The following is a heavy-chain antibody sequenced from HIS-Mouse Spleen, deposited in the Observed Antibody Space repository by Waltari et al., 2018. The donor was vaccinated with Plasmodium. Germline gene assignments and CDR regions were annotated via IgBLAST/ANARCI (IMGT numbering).Heavy chain of an antibody. CDR1: GYTFTSYY. J-gene: IGHJ6*02. Sequence: QVQLVQSGAEVKKPGASVKVSCKASGYTFTSYYMHWVRQAPGQGLEWMGIINPSGGSTSYAQKFQGRVTMTRDTSTSTVYMELSSLRSEDTAVYDCARDLFRIGVAGTEYYYGMDVWGQGTTVTVSS. CDR3: ARDLFRIGVAGTEYYYGMDV. CDR2: INPSGGST. V-gene: IGHV1-46*01. D-gene: IGHD6-19*01.